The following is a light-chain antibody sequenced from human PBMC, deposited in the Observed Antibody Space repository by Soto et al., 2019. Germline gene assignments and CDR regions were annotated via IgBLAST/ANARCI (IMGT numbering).Light chain of an antibody. Sequence: EIVLTQSPGTLSLSPGERATLSCRASQSVSSSYLAWYQQKPGQAPRLLIYGASSRATGIPDRFSGSGSGTDFTLIISSLEPEDFAVYYCQQDGSSSWTFCQGTKVEIK. CDR1: QSVSSSY. CDR2: GAS. V-gene: IGKV3-20*01. CDR3: QQDGSSSWT. J-gene: IGKJ1*01.